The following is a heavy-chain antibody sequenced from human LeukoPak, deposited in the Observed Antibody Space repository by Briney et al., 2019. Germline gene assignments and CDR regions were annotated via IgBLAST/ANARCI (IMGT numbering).Heavy chain of an antibody. CDR1: QFTFVDYA. J-gene: IGHJ6*02. Sequence: GGALRLSCTGSQFTFVDYALSWVREAPGKGVEWVGLIIDEAFGGTTEFAPCVEGRFSISRDDSVPYLQMNRLQVENTGVYYCTRGGIVATIGYAMAVWGRGTTVTVSS. CDR3: TRGGIVATIGYAMAV. CDR2: IIDEAFGGTT. V-gene: IGHV3-49*04. D-gene: IGHD5-12*01.